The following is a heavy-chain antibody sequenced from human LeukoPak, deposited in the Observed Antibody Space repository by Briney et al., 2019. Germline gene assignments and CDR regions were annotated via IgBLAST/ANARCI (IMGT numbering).Heavy chain of an antibody. J-gene: IGHJ4*02. CDR2: ISSSSSYI. CDR3: ARAHLYCSGGSCYSDY. V-gene: IGHV3-21*01. Sequence: GGSLRLSCAASGFTFSSYSMNWVRQAPGKGLEWVSSISSSSSYIYYADSVKGRFTISRDNARNSLYLQMNSLRAEDTAVYYCARAHLYCSGGSCYSDYWGQGTLVTVSS. D-gene: IGHD2-15*01. CDR1: GFTFSSYS.